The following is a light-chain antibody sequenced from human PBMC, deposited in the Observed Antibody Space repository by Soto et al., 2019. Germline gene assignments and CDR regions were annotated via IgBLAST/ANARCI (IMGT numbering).Light chain of an antibody. CDR1: SSDVGHYNL. CDR3: CSYAGSYTYV. J-gene: IGLJ1*01. V-gene: IGLV2-23*01. Sequence: QSALTQPASVSGSPGQSITISCTGTSSDVGHYNLVSWYQQHPGKAPKLMIYEGSKRPSGVSNRFSGSKSGNTASLTISGLQAEDEADYYCCSYAGSYTYVFGTGTKVTVL. CDR2: EGS.